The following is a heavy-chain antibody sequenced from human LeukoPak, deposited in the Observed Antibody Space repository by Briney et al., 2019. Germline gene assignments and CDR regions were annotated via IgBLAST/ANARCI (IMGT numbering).Heavy chain of an antibody. J-gene: IGHJ4*02. D-gene: IGHD5-24*01. CDR2: ISTYDGNP. V-gene: IGHV1-18*01. CDR3: VRPRDGYTGPFDY. CDR1: GYTFTTYG. Sequence: GASVKVSCKASGYTFTTYGISWVRQAPGQGLEWMGWISTYDGNPTYVQNLQGRVTMTTDTSTSTAYMELRSLRSDDTAVYYCVRPRDGYTGPFDYWGQGSLVTVSS.